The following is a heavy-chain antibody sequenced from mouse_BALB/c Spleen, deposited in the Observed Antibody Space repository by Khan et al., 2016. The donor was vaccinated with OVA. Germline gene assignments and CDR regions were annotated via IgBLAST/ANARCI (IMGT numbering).Heavy chain of an antibody. V-gene: IGHV3-6*02. J-gene: IGHJ3*01. CDR2: ISYDGNN. D-gene: IGHD1-1*01. CDR1: GYSITSGYY. CDR3: ARDEDGSSDPAWFAY. Sequence: EVKLLESGPGLVKPSQSLSLTCSVTGYSITSGYYWNWIRQFPGNKLEWMGYISYDGNNDYNPSLKNRISITRDTSQNQFFLKLNSVTTEDTATYYCARDEDGSSDPAWFAYWGQGTLVTVSA.